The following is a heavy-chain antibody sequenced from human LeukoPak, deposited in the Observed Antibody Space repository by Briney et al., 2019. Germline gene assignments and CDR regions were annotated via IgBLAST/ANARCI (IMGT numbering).Heavy chain of an antibody. Sequence: ASVKVSCKASGYTFTGYYMHWVRQATGQGLEWMGRINPNSGGTNYAQKFQGRVTMTGDTSISTAYMELSRLRSDDTAVYYCARDLRRHYGGNSPLNYWGQGTLVTVSS. CDR2: INPNSGGT. D-gene: IGHD4-23*01. CDR1: GYTFTGYY. CDR3: ARDLRRHYGGNSPLNY. V-gene: IGHV1-2*06. J-gene: IGHJ4*02.